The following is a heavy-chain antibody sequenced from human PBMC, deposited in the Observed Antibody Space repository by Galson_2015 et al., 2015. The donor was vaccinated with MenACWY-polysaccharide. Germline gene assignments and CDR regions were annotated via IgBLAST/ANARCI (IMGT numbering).Heavy chain of an antibody. Sequence: SLRLSCAASGFTFSSYTMNWVRQAPGKGLEWLSYISSGSSTIYYADSVKGRFTISRDNAENSLYLQMNRLRDEDTAVYYCARSGSHDYWGQGTLVTVSS. D-gene: IGHD1-26*01. CDR2: ISSGSSTI. CDR3: ARSGSHDY. J-gene: IGHJ4*02. CDR1: GFTFSSYT. V-gene: IGHV3-48*02.